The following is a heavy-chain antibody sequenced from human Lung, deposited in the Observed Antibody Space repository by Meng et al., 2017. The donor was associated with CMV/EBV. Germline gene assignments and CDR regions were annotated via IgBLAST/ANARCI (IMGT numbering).Heavy chain of an antibody. CDR1: GFTFSSYG. V-gene: IGHV3-30*02. CDR3: AKGRVNTAMAHGFDY. CDR2: LQFDGSNK. D-gene: IGHD5-18*01. J-gene: IGHJ4*02. Sequence: GGSXRLXCTASGFTFSSYGMHWVRQAPGKGLEWVTFLQFDGSNKYYADSVKGRFTISRDNSKNTLYLQMNSLRTEDTAVYYCAKGRVNTAMAHGFDYWGQGTXVTVSS.